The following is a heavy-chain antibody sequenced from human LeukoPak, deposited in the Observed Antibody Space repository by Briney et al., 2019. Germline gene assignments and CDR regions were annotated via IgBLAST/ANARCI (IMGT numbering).Heavy chain of an antibody. J-gene: IGHJ4*02. CDR1: GFTFSSYS. CDR3: ARAPGYSSGYFDY. Sequence: GGSLRLSCAASGFTFSSYSMNWVRQAPGKGLDCVSSISSSSSYIYYADSVKGRFTISRDNAKNSLYLQMNSLRAEDTAVYYCARAPGYSSGYFDYWGQGTLVTVSS. D-gene: IGHD6-19*01. V-gene: IGHV3-21*01. CDR2: ISSSSSYI.